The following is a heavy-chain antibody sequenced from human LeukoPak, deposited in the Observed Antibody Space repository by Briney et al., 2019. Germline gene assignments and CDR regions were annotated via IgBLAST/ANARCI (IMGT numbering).Heavy chain of an antibody. CDR3: ARAEGSGSYYA. D-gene: IGHD3-10*01. Sequence: SQTLSRTCAISGXSVSXNTXXWXXXXXSXXRGXXXLGRKYYRYKWYNDYAVSVKGRIPSNPDTSKTQFCLQLNAVTPEDTVVYYCARAEGSGSYYAWGQGTLVSVSS. CDR2: KYYRYKWYN. J-gene: IGHJ4*02. CDR1: GXSVSXNTXX. V-gene: IGHV6-1*01.